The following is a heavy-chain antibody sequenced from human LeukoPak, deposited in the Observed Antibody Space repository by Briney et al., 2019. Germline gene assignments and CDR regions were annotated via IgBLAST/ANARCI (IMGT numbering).Heavy chain of an antibody. CDR2: INHSGST. D-gene: IGHD6-19*01. CDR3: ASMSSGLSY. CDR1: GGSFSGYY. J-gene: IGHJ4*02. Sequence: SETLSLTCAVYGGSFSGYYWSWIRQPPGKGLEWIGEINHSGSTNYNPSLKSRVTISVDTSKNQFSLKLSSVTAADTAVYYCASMSSGLSYWGQGTLVTVSS. V-gene: IGHV4-34*01.